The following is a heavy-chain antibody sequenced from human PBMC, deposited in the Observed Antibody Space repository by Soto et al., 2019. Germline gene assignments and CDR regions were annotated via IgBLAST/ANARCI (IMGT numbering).Heavy chain of an antibody. CDR3: ARARLKQWLVLDY. D-gene: IGHD6-19*01. J-gene: IGHJ4*02. Sequence: GGSLRLSCAASGFTFSSYGMHWARQAPGKGLEWVAVIWYDGSNKYYADSVKGRFTISRDNSKNTLYLQMNSLRAEDTAVYYCARARLKQWLVLDYWGQGTLVTVSS. CDR1: GFTFSSYG. CDR2: IWYDGSNK. V-gene: IGHV3-33*01.